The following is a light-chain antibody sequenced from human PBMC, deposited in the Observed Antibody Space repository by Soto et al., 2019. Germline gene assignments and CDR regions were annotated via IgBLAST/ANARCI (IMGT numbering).Light chain of an antibody. CDR3: QQYNNYPRT. V-gene: IGKV1-5*01. J-gene: IGKJ1*01. Sequence: DIQMTQSPSTLSASIGVRVTITSRASESIRTWLAWYQHQPGKAPKFLIYDASTLESGVPSRFSGSGSGTEFTLTISSLQPDDFATYYCQQYNNYPRTFGQGTKVEIK. CDR2: DAS. CDR1: ESIRTW.